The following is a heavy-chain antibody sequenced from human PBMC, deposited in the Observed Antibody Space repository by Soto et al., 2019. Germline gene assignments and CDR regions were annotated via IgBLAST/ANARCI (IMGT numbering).Heavy chain of an antibody. CDR2: ISNNGRFI. J-gene: IGHJ6*02. CDR3: AICRSSWVECCMVV. D-gene: IGHD3-10*02. CDR1: GFTFEDFS. V-gene: IGHV3-9*01. Sequence: GGSLRLSCSASGFTFEDFSMHWVRQLPGKGLEWVSGISNNGRFIGYADSVKGRFTISRDNAKKSLYLQMNSLRAEDTALYYCAICRSSWVECCMVVWGQATTVTVSS.